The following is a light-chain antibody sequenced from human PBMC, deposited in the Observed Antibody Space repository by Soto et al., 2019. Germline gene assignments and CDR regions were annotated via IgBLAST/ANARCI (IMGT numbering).Light chain of an antibody. J-gene: IGKJ5*01. CDR1: ESISRDY. CDR3: QQRSNWPKIT. CDR2: GAS. V-gene: IGKV3D-20*02. Sequence: EIVLTQSPGTLSLSPGQRATLSCRASESISRDYLAWYQQRLGQAPRLLIYGASSGATGIPDRFSGSGSGTDFTLTISRLEPEDFAVYYCQQRSNWPKITFGQGTRLEIK.